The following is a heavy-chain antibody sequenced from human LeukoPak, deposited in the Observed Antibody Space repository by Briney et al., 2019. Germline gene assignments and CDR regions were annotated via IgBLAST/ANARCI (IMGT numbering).Heavy chain of an antibody. Sequence: PSETLSLTCTVSGGSLSSGSDYWSWIRQSAGKGLEWIGRINASGSTNYNPSLKSRVTMSVDTSENQFSLKLTSVTAADTAVYYCARGPSHTSTWFFDYWGQGTLVTVSS. CDR3: ARGPSHTSTWFFDY. CDR2: INASGST. CDR1: GGSLSSGSDY. D-gene: IGHD6-13*01. J-gene: IGHJ4*02. V-gene: IGHV4-61*02.